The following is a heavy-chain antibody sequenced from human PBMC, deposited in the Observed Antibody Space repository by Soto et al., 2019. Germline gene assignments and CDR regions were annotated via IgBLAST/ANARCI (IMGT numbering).Heavy chain of an antibody. CDR2: ISSSSSYI. Sequence: EVQLVESGGGLVKPGGSLRLSCAASGFTFSSYSMNWVRQAPGKGLEWVSSISSSSSYIYYADSVKGRFTISRDNAKNSLYLQMNSLRAEDTAVYYCARDPDYYILTGYHGFDYWGQGTLVTVSS. CDR3: ARDPDYYILTGYHGFDY. J-gene: IGHJ4*02. CDR1: GFTFSSYS. V-gene: IGHV3-21*01. D-gene: IGHD3-9*01.